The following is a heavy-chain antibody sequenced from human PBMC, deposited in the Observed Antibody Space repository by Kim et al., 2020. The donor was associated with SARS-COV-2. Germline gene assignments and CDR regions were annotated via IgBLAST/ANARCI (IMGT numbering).Heavy chain of an antibody. Sequence: QTFQGRVTIIRDTSASTVYMELSSLRSEDTAVYYCARDLLLLWFGPDILDVWGQGTTVTVSS. D-gene: IGHD3-10*01. CDR3: ARDLLLLWFGPDILDV. J-gene: IGHJ6*02. V-gene: IGHV1-3*01.